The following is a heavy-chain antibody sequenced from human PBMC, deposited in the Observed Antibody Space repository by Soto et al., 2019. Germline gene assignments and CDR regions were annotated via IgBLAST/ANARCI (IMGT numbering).Heavy chain of an antibody. D-gene: IGHD5-12*01. CDR1: GFTFTSSA. V-gene: IGHV1-58*02. CDR3: AAASGYSGPVDP. CDR2: IVVGSGNT. J-gene: IGHJ5*02. Sequence: SVKVSCKASGFTFTSSAMQWVRQARGQRLEWIGWIVVGSGNTNYAQKFQERVTITRDMSTSTAYMELSSLRSEDMAVYYCAAASGYSGPVDPWGQGTLVTVSS.